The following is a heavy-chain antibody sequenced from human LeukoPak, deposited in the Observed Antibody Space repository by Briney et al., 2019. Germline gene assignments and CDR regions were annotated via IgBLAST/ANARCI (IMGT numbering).Heavy chain of an antibody. CDR2: IYYSGSA. CDR1: GGSITSGGYY. Sequence: SETLSLTCTVSGGSITSGGYYFSWVRQYPGKGLEWIGYIYYSGSAYYNPSLESRVSMSADTSKKQFSLRPTSVTAADTAIYFCARGGGVGCSGGSCFLDYWGPGTLVTVSS. J-gene: IGHJ4*02. V-gene: IGHV4-31*03. D-gene: IGHD2-15*01. CDR3: ARGGGVGCSGGSCFLDY.